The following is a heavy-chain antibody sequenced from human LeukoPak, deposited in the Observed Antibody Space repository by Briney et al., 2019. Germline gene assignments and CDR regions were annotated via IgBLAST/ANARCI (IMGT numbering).Heavy chain of an antibody. Sequence: MPSETLSLTCAVYGGSFSGYYWSWIRQPPGKGLEWIGEINHSGSTNYNPSLKSRVTISVDTSKNQFSLKLSSVTAADTAVYYCARGSFGGYSYGFIRLDNWFDPWGQGTLVTVSS. D-gene: IGHD5-18*01. V-gene: IGHV4-34*01. CDR2: INHSGST. J-gene: IGHJ5*02. CDR3: ARGSFGGYSYGFIRLDNWFDP. CDR1: GGSFSGYY.